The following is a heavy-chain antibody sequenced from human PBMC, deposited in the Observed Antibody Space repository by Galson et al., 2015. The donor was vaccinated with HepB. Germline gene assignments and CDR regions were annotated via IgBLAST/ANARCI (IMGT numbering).Heavy chain of an antibody. J-gene: IGHJ6*02. CDR2: ISAYNGNT. CDR3: ARDQGLVGGSYAVHGMDV. V-gene: IGHV1-18*01. Sequence: SVKVSCKASGYTFTSYGISWVRQAPGQGLEWMGWISAYNGNTNYAQKLQGRVTMTTDTSTSTAYMELRSLRSDDTAVYYCARDQGLVGGSYAVHGMDVWGQGTTVTVSS. CDR1: GYTFTSYG. D-gene: IGHD3-16*01.